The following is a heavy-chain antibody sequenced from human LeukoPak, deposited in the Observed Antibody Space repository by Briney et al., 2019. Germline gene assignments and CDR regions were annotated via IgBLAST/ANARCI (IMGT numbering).Heavy chain of an antibody. Sequence: PGRSLRLSCAASGFTFSSYAMSWVRQAPGKGLEWVSAISGSGGSTYYADSVKGRFTISRDNSKNTLYLQMNSLRAEDTAVYYCAKQAVGSSWNDYYYGMDVWGQGTTVTVSS. CDR1: GFTFSSYA. J-gene: IGHJ6*02. D-gene: IGHD6-13*01. CDR3: AKQAVGSSWNDYYYGMDV. V-gene: IGHV3-23*01. CDR2: ISGSGGST.